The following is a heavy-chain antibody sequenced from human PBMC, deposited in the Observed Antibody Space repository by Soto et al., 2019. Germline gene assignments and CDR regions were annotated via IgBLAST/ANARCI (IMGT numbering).Heavy chain of an antibody. CDR3: ARGGGGAPVDH. V-gene: IGHV3-66*01. CDR1: GFTVSNNY. J-gene: IGHJ4*02. Sequence: EVQLEESGGGLVQPGGALRLSCAAAGFTVSNNYISWVRQAPAKGLEWVSVIHSGGNTYYADSVKGRFTISRDNSKNTLYLQMNSLRVEDTAVYYCARGGGGAPVDHWGQGTLVTVS. D-gene: IGHD3-10*01. CDR2: IHSGGNT.